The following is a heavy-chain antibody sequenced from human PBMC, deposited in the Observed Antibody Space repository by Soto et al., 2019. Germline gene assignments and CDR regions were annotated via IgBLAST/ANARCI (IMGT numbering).Heavy chain of an antibody. CDR3: AKTISLGTFYFDN. J-gene: IGHJ4*02. D-gene: IGHD7-27*01. CDR1: GFTFSSYA. V-gene: IGHV3-23*01. Sequence: EVQLLESGGGLVQPGGSLRLSCAASGFTFSSYAMSWVRQAPGKGLEWVSASGSGGRTNYADSVKDRFIISRDNSKNTLFLQMNSLRAEDTAVYYCAKTISLGTFYFDNWGQGTLVTVSS. CDR2: SGSGGRT.